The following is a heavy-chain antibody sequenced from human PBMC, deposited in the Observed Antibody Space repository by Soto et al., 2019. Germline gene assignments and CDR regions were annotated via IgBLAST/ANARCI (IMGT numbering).Heavy chain of an antibody. CDR1: GFIFRSYV. D-gene: IGHD3-16*01. CDR2: TSYDGSNT. V-gene: IGHV3-30*19. Sequence: QVQLVESGGGVVQPGTSLRLSGVGSGFIFRSYVIHWVRQAPGKGLEWVALTSYDGSNTYYDDSVKGRFTISRDNSRNTVDLKMVSMRLGETSLYYCARWGTTGGLDVWGQGTLVSVSS. J-gene: IGHJ4*02. CDR3: ARWGTTGGLDV.